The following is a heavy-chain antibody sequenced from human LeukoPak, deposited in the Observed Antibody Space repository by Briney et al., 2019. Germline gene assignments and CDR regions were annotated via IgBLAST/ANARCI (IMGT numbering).Heavy chain of an antibody. Sequence: GGSLRLSCAASGFTFDDYGMSWVRQAPGKGLEWVSGINWNGGSAGYADSVKGRFTISRDNSKNSLYLQMNSLRAEDTALYYCAKGLQKRGLWFGVYYYGMDVWGQGTTVTVSS. D-gene: IGHD3-10*01. J-gene: IGHJ6*02. V-gene: IGHV3-20*04. CDR2: INWNGGSA. CDR3: AKGLQKRGLWFGVYYYGMDV. CDR1: GFTFDDYG.